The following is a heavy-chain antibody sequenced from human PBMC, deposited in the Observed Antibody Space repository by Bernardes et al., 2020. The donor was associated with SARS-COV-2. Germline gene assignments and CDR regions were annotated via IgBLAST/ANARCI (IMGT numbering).Heavy chain of an antibody. CDR3: TKDQAGAVVGILDY. V-gene: IGHV3-23*01. CDR1: GFTFSNFA. D-gene: IGHD6-19*01. Sequence: GSLRLSCAASGFTFSNFAMSWVRPAPGKGLEWVSDISGDGATTYYTDSVKGRFTISRDNSKNTLYLQMNSLRDEDTAVYYCTKDQAGAVVGILDYWGQGTLVTGSS. CDR2: ISGDGATT. J-gene: IGHJ4*02.